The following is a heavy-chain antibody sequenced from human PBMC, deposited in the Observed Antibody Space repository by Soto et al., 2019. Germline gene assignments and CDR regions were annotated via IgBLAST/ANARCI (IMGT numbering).Heavy chain of an antibody. J-gene: IGHJ2*01. D-gene: IGHD5-12*01. Sequence: QVQLVQSEAEVKKPGSSVKVSCKASGGTFSNYPISWVRQAPGQGLEWMGGIIPIFGTVNYAQKFQGRLTITADESTSTAYMELSSLRSEDTAVYYCARGNHRWLQLWYFDLWGRGTLVTVSS. V-gene: IGHV1-69*12. CDR2: IIPIFGTV. CDR1: GGTFSNYP. CDR3: ARGNHRWLQLWYFDL.